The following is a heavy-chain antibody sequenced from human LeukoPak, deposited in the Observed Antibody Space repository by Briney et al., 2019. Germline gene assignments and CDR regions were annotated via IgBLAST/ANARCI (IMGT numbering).Heavy chain of an antibody. CDR2: IGPSGTGT. D-gene: IGHD6-19*01. CDR3: AKKEAVAGVFDY. CDR1: GFTFNNYA. J-gene: IGHJ4*02. Sequence: GGSLRLSCAASGFTFNNYATSGVRHAPREGREWVSGIGPSGTGTYYADSLKGRFTISRDNSKNTLYLQMGSLRADDTAVSYCAKKEAVAGVFDYWGQGTLVTVSS. V-gene: IGHV3-23*01.